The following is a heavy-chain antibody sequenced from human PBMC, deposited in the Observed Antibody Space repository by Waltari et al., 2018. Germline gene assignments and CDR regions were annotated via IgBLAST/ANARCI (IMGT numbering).Heavy chain of an antibody. CDR3: ARGRDGYSEDAFDI. Sequence: EVQLVESGGGLVQPGGSLRLSCAASGFTFSSYGLTWVGQAPGKGLEWVSYISRSTSTIYYADSVKGRFTISRDNAKNSLSLHMNSLRAEDTAVYYCARGRDGYSEDAFDIWGQGTMVTVSS. V-gene: IGHV3-48*01. D-gene: IGHD5-18*01. CDR2: ISRSTSTI. CDR1: GFTFSSYG. J-gene: IGHJ3*02.